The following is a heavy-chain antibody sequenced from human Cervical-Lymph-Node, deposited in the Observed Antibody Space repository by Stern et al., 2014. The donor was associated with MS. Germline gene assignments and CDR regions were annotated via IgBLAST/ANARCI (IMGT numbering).Heavy chain of an antibody. CDR1: GHTLTDLS. Sequence: VQLVESGAEVKKPGASVKVSCKVSGHTLTDLSIQWVRQAPGKGLEWMGGFAPEDGETIYAQNFQGRVTMTEDTSTETAYMEVSTLGSDDTGVYYCATHSYSGNYYLDHWGQGTLVTVSS. V-gene: IGHV1-24*01. CDR3: ATHSYSGNYYLDH. J-gene: IGHJ4*02. CDR2: FAPEDGET. D-gene: IGHD5-12*01.